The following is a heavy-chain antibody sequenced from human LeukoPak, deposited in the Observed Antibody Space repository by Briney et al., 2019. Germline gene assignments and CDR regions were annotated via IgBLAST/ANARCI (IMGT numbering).Heavy chain of an antibody. V-gene: IGHV3-21*01. CDR1: GFTFSSYS. CDR2: ISSSSSYI. D-gene: IGHD6-13*01. Sequence: PGGSLRLSCAASGFTFSSYSMNWVRQAPGKGLEWVSSISSSSSYIYYADSVKGRFTISRDNAKNSLYLQMNSLRAEDTAVYYCARIAAAGGVYFDYWGQGTLVTVSS. CDR3: ARIAAAGGVYFDY. J-gene: IGHJ4*02.